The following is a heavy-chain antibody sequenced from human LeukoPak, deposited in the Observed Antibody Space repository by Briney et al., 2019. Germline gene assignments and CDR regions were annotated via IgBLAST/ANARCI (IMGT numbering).Heavy chain of an antibody. CDR3: ARAGYCSGGSCFLDY. J-gene: IGHJ4*02. D-gene: IGHD2-15*01. CDR2: INHSGST. Sequence: SETLSLTCAVSGGSFSGYYWSWIRQPPGKGLEWIGEINHSGSTNYNPSLKSRVTISVDTSKNQFSLKLSSVTAADTAVYYCARAGYCSGGSCFLDYWGQGTLVTVSS. V-gene: IGHV4-34*01. CDR1: GGSFSGYY.